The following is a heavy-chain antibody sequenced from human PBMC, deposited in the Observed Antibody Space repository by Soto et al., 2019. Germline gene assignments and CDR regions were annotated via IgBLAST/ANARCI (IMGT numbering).Heavy chain of an antibody. D-gene: IGHD3-10*01. Sequence: QVQLVQSGAEVMKPGASVKVSCKTSGYNFTSYGISWVRQAPGQGLEWMGWISGYNGNTNYAQKLQGRVTMTTDTSTSTAYMELRSLRSDDTAVYYCAREAVGGGLVRGDHWFDPWGQGTLVTVSS. CDR3: AREAVGGGLVRGDHWFDP. CDR1: GYNFTSYG. J-gene: IGHJ5*02. CDR2: ISGYNGNT. V-gene: IGHV1-18*01.